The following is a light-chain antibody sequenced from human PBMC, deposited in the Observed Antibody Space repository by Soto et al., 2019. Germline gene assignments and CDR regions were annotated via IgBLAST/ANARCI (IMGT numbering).Light chain of an antibody. Sequence: DTQITQTHSTLSASVGDRVTITCRASQSINTWLAWYQQKPRRAPKLLIYKATTLQSGVPSRFSGSGSGTEFTLTIGSLQPDDFATYFCQRYNTNSRTFGQGTKVDIK. CDR1: QSINTW. CDR3: QRYNTNSRT. J-gene: IGKJ1*01. V-gene: IGKV1-5*03. CDR2: KAT.